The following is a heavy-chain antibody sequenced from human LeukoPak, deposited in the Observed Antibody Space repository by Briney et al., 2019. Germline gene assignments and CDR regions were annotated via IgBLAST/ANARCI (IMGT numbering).Heavy chain of an antibody. Sequence: SETLSLTCAVYGGSFSGYYWSWIRQPPGKGLEWIGEINHSGSTNYNPSLKSRVTISVDTSKNQFSLKLNSVTAADTAVYYCARYCSGGDCYSKALDYWGQGILVTVSP. D-gene: IGHD2-15*01. J-gene: IGHJ4*02. V-gene: IGHV4-34*01. CDR1: GGSFSGYY. CDR2: INHSGST. CDR3: ARYCSGGDCYSKALDY.